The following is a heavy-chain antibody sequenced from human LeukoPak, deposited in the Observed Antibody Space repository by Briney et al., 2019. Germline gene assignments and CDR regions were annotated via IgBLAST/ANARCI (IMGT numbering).Heavy chain of an antibody. V-gene: IGHV7-4-1*02. CDR1: GYTFTSYA. Sequence: ASVKVSCKAAGYTFTSYAMNWVRQDPGQGLEWMGWINTNTGNPTYAQGFTGRFVFSLDTSVSTAYLQISSLKAEDTAVYYCARLDTAMVTPFDYWGQGTLVTVSS. CDR3: ARLDTAMVTPFDY. D-gene: IGHD5-18*01. CDR2: INTNTGNP. J-gene: IGHJ4*02.